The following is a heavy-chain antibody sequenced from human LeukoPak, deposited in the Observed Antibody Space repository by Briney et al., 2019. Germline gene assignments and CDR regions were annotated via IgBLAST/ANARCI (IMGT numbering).Heavy chain of an antibody. V-gene: IGHV1-8*01. Sequence: ASVKVSFKASGYTFTSYDINWVRQATGQGLEWVGCMNRTSGNTGYAQQFHGRVDMTRNTSIRTAYMELSSLRSEETSVYYCARDLWFGEFPYVMDVWGQGTTVTVSS. D-gene: IGHD3-10*01. CDR2: MNRTSGNT. J-gene: IGHJ6*02. CDR3: ARDLWFGEFPYVMDV. CDR1: GYTFTSYD.